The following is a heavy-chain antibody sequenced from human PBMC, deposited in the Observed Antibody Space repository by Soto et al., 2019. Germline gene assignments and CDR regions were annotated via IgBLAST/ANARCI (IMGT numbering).Heavy chain of an antibody. CDR3: ARGKDAGTFYTFGDY. CDR2: MNPSNKNT. D-gene: IGHD3-16*01. CDR1: GYTFTSND. V-gene: IGHV1-8*01. J-gene: IGHJ4*02. Sequence: QVQLVQSGAEVKKPGASVKVSCKASGYTFTSNDINWVRQAPGQGLEWMGWMNPSNKNTGYAQKFQGRVTMTRDTSIRTAYMELTNLRSEDTAVYYCARGKDAGTFYTFGDYWGQGTLISVSS.